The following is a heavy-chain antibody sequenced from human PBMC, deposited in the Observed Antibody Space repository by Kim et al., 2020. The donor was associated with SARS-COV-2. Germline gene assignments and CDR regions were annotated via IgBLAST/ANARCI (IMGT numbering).Heavy chain of an antibody. Sequence: GGSLRLSCAASGFTFSSYAMSWVRQAPGKGLEWVSAISGSGGSTYYADSVKGRFTISRDNSKNTLYLQMNSLRAEDTAVYYCAKAWGAVIDYYYGMDVWGQGTTVTVSS. CDR3: AKAWGAVIDYYYGMDV. J-gene: IGHJ6*02. V-gene: IGHV3-23*01. CDR1: GFTFSSYA. D-gene: IGHD3-16*01. CDR2: ISGSGGST.